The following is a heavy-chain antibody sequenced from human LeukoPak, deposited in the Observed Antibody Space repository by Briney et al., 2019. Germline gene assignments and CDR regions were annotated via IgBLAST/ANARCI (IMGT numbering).Heavy chain of an antibody. CDR3: ASGGTAVVMALTYFFDT. V-gene: IGHV4-38-2*01. J-gene: IGHJ4*02. CDR1: AYSISSGYY. D-gene: IGHD3-22*01. Sequence: ASPTLSLTCALAAYSISSGYYWGWILQPPGKRLEQIGSINHTVSTFYNPSRHNRLTISTDSPKNQFSQRSTSVTTAYLAVTDCASGGTAVVMALTYFFDTWGQGTPVTVSS. CDR2: INHTVST.